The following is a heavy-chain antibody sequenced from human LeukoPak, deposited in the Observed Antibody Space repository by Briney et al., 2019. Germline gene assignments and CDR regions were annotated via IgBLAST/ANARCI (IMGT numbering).Heavy chain of an antibody. CDR1: GGSISGYY. CDR2: IYTSGST. Sequence: SETLSLTCTVSGGSISGYYWSWIRQPAGKGLEWIGRIYTSGSTNYNPSLKSRVTMSVDTSKNQFSLKLSSVTAADTAVYYCARDRAILGAGVAGYLYYFDYWGQGTLVTVSS. V-gene: IGHV4-4*07. CDR3: ARDRAILGAGVAGYLYYFDY. D-gene: IGHD6-19*01. J-gene: IGHJ4*02.